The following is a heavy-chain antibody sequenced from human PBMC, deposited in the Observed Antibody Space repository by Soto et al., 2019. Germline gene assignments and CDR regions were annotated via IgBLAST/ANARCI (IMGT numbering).Heavy chain of an antibody. CDR1: GGSISSSSHY. Sequence: SETLSLTCTVSGGSISSSSHYWGWIRQPPGKGLEWIGSIYYSGSTYYNPSLKSRVTISVDTSKNQFSLKLSSVTAADTAVYYCARRVGTGTTPYYSFDYWGQGTLVTVSS. V-gene: IGHV4-39*01. CDR2: IYYSGST. J-gene: IGHJ4*02. CDR3: ARRVGTGTTPYYSFDY. D-gene: IGHD1-1*01.